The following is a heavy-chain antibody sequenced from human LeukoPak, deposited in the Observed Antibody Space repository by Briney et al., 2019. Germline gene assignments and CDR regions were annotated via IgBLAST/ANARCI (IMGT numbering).Heavy chain of an antibody. Sequence: SETLSLTCTVSGGSISSYYWSWIRQSPGRGLEWIGYIYYSGSTNYNPSLKSRVTISVDTSKNQFSLKVNSVTAADTAVYYCARGAYNSGWSYRYCDSWGQGTLVTVSS. CDR2: IYYSGST. V-gene: IGHV4-59*01. CDR1: GGSISSYY. J-gene: IGHJ4*02. CDR3: ARGAYNSGWSYRYCDS. D-gene: IGHD6-19*01.